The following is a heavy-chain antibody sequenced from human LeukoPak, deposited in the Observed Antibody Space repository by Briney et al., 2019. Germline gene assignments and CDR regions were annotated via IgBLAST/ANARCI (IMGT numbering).Heavy chain of an antibody. CDR2: IYTSGTT. J-gene: IGHJ4*02. CDR1: GGSISSGTYY. CDR3: ARDHYDSSFDY. Sequence: SETLSLTCTVSGGSISSGTYYWTWIRQPAGKGLEWIGRIYTSGTTNYNPSLKSRVTISVDTSKNQFSLKLSSVTAADTAVYYCARDHYDSSFDYWGQGTLVTVSS. V-gene: IGHV4-61*02. D-gene: IGHD3-22*01.